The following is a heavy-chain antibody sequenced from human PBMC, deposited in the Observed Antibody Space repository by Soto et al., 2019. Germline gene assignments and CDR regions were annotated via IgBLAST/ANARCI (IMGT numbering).Heavy chain of an antibody. CDR3: AKGATMIVVGTDFDY. Sequence: GGSLRLSCAASGFTFSSYAMSWVRQAPGKGLEWVSAISGSGGSTYYADSVKGRFTISRDNSKNTLYLQMNSLRAEDTAVYYCAKGATMIVVGTDFDYWGQGTLVTSPQ. CDR1: GFTFSSYA. CDR2: ISGSGGST. V-gene: IGHV3-23*01. J-gene: IGHJ4*02. D-gene: IGHD3-22*01.